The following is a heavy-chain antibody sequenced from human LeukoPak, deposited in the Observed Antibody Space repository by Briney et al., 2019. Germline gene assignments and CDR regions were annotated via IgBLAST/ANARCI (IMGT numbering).Heavy chain of an antibody. J-gene: IGHJ4*02. CDR2: ISGSSGII. CDR3: AKEGIYLKSSLED. CDR1: GFTFNTYT. V-gene: IGHV3-48*01. D-gene: IGHD5-12*01. Sequence: GGSLRLSCAASGFTFNTYTMNWVRQAPGKGLEWVSYISGSSGIIDYADSVRGRFTISRDNSKNTFYLQMNSLRVDDTAIYYCAKEGIYLKSSLEDWGQGTLVTVSS.